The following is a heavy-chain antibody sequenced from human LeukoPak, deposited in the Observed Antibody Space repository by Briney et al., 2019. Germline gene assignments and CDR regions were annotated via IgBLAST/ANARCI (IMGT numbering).Heavy chain of an antibody. V-gene: IGHV3-43*01. D-gene: IGHD1-26*01. CDR2: ISWDGDST. CDR1: GFTFDDYT. J-gene: IGHJ4*02. CDR3: AKDIYAKGAVGAFDY. Sequence: GGSLRLSCAASGFTFDDYTMHWARQAPGKGLEWVSLISWDGDSTYYADSVKGRFTISRDNSKNSLYLQMNSLTTEDSALYYCAKDIYAKGAVGAFDYWGQGTLVTVSS.